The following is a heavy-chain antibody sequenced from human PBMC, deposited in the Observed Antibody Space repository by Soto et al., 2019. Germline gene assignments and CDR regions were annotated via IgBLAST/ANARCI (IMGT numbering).Heavy chain of an antibody. CDR2: IYYSGST. Sequence: ASETLSLTCTVSGGSISSYYWSWIRQPPGKGLEWIGYIYYSGSTNYNPSLKSRVTISVDTSKNQFSLKLSSVTAADTAVYYCARAAAAGRPYYYGMDVWGQGTTVTVSS. CDR3: ARAAAAGRPYYYGMDV. D-gene: IGHD6-13*01. J-gene: IGHJ6*02. V-gene: IGHV4-59*01. CDR1: GGSISSYY.